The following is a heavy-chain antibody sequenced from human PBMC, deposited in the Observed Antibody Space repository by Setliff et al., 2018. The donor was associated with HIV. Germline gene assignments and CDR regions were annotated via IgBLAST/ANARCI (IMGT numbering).Heavy chain of an antibody. CDR3: ARDPGRYNGMDV. CDR2: IHSGGST. CDR1: GFTVSDNY. J-gene: IGHJ6*02. V-gene: IGHV3-66*01. Sequence: GGSLRLSCAASGFTVSDNYMSWVRQAPGRGLEWVSVIHSGGSTYYADSVKGRFIISRDNSKNTLYLQMNSLRAEDTAVYYCARDPGRYNGMDVWGQGTTVTVSS. D-gene: IGHD1-20*01.